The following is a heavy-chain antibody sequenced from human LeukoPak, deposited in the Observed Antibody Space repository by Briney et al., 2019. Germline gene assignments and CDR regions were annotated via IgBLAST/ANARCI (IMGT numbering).Heavy chain of an antibody. Sequence: GGSLGLSCAPSGFTSSDYYMSWIRQAPGKGLEWVSYISSSGSTIYYADSVKGRFTISRDNAKNSLYLQMNSLRAEDTAVYYCARVGSSVFFSDYWGQGTLVTVSS. CDR3: ARVGSSVFFSDY. CDR1: GFTSSDYY. V-gene: IGHV3-11*01. J-gene: IGHJ4*02. D-gene: IGHD3-22*01. CDR2: ISSSGSTI.